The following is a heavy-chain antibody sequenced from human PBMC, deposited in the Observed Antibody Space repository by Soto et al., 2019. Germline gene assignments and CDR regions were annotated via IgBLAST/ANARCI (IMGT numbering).Heavy chain of an antibody. V-gene: IGHV4-30-4*01. J-gene: IGHJ4*01. CDR1: GGSISSGHYC. D-gene: IGHD5-18*01. Sequence: QVQLQESGPGLVKPSQSLSLTCTVSGGSISSGHYCWSWIRQPPGKGLEWIGFIHYSGSSYYNPSLKSRVTISVDTSKNQFSLKLDSVTAADTAVYYCARDLDTATYFDYWGHGTLVTVSS. CDR3: ARDLDTATYFDY. CDR2: IHYSGSS.